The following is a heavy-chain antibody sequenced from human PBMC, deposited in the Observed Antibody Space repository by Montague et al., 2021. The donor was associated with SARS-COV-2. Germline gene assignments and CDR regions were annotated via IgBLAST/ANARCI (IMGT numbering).Heavy chain of an antibody. D-gene: IGHD2-15*01. CDR3: TTDFPHGSTNVGYCSGGSCYPESYPFDY. J-gene: IGHJ4*02. V-gene: IGHV3-15*01. CDR1: GFTFSNAW. CDR2: IKSKTDGGTT. Sequence: SLRLSCAASGFTFSNAWMSWVRQAPGKGLEWVGRIKSKTDGGTTDYAAPVKGRFAISRDDSKNTLYLQMNSLKTEDTAVYYCTTDFPHGSTNVGYCSGGSCYPESYPFDYWGQGTLVTVSS.